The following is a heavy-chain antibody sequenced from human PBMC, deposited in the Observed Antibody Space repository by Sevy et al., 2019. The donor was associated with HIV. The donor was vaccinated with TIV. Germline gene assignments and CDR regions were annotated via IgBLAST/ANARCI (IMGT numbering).Heavy chain of an antibody. CDR1: GFSFRTYG. Sequence: GGSLRLSCAASGFSFRTYGIHWVRQAPGKGLEWVAFIWYDGSNQLYADSVKGRFTISRDNSKDMVSLQMNSLRVEDTAVYFCARLDFDVWGHGTMVTV. CDR3: ARLDFDV. J-gene: IGHJ3*01. CDR2: IWYDGSNQ. V-gene: IGHV3-33*03.